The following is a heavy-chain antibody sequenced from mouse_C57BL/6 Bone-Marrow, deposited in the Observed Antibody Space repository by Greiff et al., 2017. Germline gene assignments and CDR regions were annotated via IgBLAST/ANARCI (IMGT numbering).Heavy chain of an antibody. CDR2: IYPGSGST. Sequence: QVHVKQPGAELVKPGASVKMSCKASGYTFTSYWITWVKQRPGQGLEWIGDIYPGSGSTNYNEKFKSKATLTVDTSSSTAYMQLSSLTSEDSAVYYCARSPYYYGSSFAYWGQGTLVTVSA. V-gene: IGHV1-55*01. J-gene: IGHJ3*01. CDR3: ARSPYYYGSSFAY. CDR1: GYTFTSYW. D-gene: IGHD1-1*01.